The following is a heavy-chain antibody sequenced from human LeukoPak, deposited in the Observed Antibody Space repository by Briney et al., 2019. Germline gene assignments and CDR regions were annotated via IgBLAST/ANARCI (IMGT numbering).Heavy chain of an antibody. D-gene: IGHD6-13*01. CDR2: INPNSGGT. Sequence: ASVKVSCKASGYTFSGYYIHWVRQAPGQGLEWMGWINPNSGGTNYAQKFQGRVTMTRDTSITTAYMELSRLRYDDTALYYCARLGIVPAGIDYWGQGTLVTVSS. J-gene: IGHJ4*02. CDR1: GYTFSGYY. V-gene: IGHV1-2*02. CDR3: ARLGIVPAGIDY.